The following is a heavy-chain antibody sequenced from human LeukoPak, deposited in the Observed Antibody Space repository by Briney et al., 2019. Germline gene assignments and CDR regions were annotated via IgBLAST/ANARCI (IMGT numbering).Heavy chain of an antibody. CDR2: ISSSSSTI. D-gene: IGHD3-16*01. J-gene: IGHJ3*02. CDR1: GFTFSSYS. V-gene: IGHV3-48*04. CDR3: ARDGGGREDAFDI. Sequence: GGSLRLSCAASGFTFSSYSMNWVRQAPGKGLEWVSYISSSSSTIYYADSVKGRFTISRDNAKNSLYLQMNSLRAEDTAVYYCARDGGGREDAFDIWGQGTMVTVSS.